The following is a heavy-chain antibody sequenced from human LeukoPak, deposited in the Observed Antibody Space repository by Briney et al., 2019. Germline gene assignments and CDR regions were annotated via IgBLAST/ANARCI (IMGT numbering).Heavy chain of an antibody. CDR1: GGTFSSYA. Sequence: SAKVSCKASGGTFSSYAISWVRQAPGQGLEWMGGIIPIFGTANYAQKFQGRVTITADKSTSTAYMELSSLRSEDTAVYYCARGKPNYGDYVPFDYWGQGTLATVSS. V-gene: IGHV1-69*06. CDR3: ARGKPNYGDYVPFDY. J-gene: IGHJ4*02. D-gene: IGHD4-17*01. CDR2: IIPIFGTA.